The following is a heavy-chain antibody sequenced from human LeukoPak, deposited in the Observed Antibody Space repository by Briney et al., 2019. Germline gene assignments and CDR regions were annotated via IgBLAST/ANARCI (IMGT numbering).Heavy chain of an antibody. CDR2: IFSSGST. Sequence: KPSETLSLTCNVSGGFLSPYFWSWIRQPPGKGLEWIGYIFSSGSTDYNPSLKSRVTISVDTSKNQFSLKLSSVTAADTAVYYCARRQIYFDYWGQGTLVTVSS. CDR1: GGFLSPYF. CDR3: ARRQIYFDY. V-gene: IGHV4-4*09. J-gene: IGHJ4*02.